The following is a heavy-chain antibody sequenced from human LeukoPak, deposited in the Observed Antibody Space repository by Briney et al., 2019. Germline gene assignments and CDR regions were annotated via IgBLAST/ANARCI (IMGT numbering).Heavy chain of an antibody. CDR3: ARRYCSGGSCSSFDY. V-gene: IGHV4-59*01. Sequence: SETLSLTCTVSGDSISSYYWSWIRRPPGKGLEWIGYIYYSGSTNYNPSLKSRVTISVDTSKNQFSLKLSSVTAADTAVYYCARRYCSGGSCSSFDYWGQGTLVTVSS. CDR1: GDSISSYY. D-gene: IGHD2-15*01. CDR2: IYYSGST. J-gene: IGHJ4*02.